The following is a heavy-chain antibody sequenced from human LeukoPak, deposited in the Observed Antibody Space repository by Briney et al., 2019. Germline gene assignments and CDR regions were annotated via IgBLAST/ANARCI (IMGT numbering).Heavy chain of an antibody. CDR1: GFTFSWYW. V-gene: IGHV3-7*01. J-gene: IGHJ4*02. CDR3: ARIGYSSSSEDY. Sequence: PGGSLRLSCAASGFTFSWYWMSWVRQAPGKGLEWVANIKEDGSVKYYADSVKGRFTISRDNAKNSVYLQMNNLRAEDTAMYYCARIGYSSSSEDYWGQGTLVSVSS. CDR2: IKEDGSVK. D-gene: IGHD6-6*01.